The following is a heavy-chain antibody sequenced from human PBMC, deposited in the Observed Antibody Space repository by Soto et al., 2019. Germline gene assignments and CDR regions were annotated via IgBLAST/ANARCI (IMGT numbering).Heavy chain of an antibody. J-gene: IGHJ5*02. CDR2: INHSGST. Sequence: SSETLSLTCAVYGGSFSGYYWSWIRQPPGKGLEWIGEINHSGSTNYNPPLKSRVTISVDTSKNQFSLKLSSVTAADTAVYYCARAKYSSGWYRFGWFDPWGQGTLVTGS. D-gene: IGHD6-19*01. V-gene: IGHV4-34*01. CDR3: ARAKYSSGWYRFGWFDP. CDR1: GGSFSGYY.